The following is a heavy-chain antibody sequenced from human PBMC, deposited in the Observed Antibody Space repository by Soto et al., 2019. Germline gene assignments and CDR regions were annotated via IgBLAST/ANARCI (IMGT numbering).Heavy chain of an antibody. CDR2: ISSSGSTI. Sequence: LRLSCAASGFPFSDYYMSWIRQAPGKGLEWVSYISSSGSTIYYADSVKGRFTISRDNAKNSLYLQMNSLRAEDTAVYYCARSALRGITIFGSPIGYGMDVWGQGTTVTVSS. CDR3: ARSALRGITIFGSPIGYGMDV. CDR1: GFPFSDYY. V-gene: IGHV3-11*01. D-gene: IGHD3-3*01. J-gene: IGHJ6*02.